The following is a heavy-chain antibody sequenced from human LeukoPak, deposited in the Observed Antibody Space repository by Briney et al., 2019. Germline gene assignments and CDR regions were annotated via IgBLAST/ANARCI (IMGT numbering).Heavy chain of an antibody. CDR2: VDPEDGET. J-gene: IGHJ4*02. Sequence: GASVKVSCKASGYTFTDYYMHWVQQAPGKGLAWMGRVDPEDGETIYAEKFQGRVTINADTSTDIAYMELISLTSEDTAVYYCATWPYSGTQFPFKYWGQGTRVTVSS. CDR1: GYTFTDYY. V-gene: IGHV1-69-2*01. D-gene: IGHD1-26*01. CDR3: ATWPYSGTQFPFKY.